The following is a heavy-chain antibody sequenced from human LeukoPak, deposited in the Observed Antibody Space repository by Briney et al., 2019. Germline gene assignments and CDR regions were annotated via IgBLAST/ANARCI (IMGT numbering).Heavy chain of an antibody. Sequence: PGGSLRLSCVASGFTFSNYDMHWVRQATGKGLEWVSGIGTGGDTYYAGSVKGRFTISRENAKNSLYLLMNSLRAGDTAVYYCVRGSGLDYWGQGTLVTVSS. J-gene: IGHJ4*02. CDR3: VRGSGLDY. D-gene: IGHD3-10*01. CDR2: IGTGGDT. V-gene: IGHV3-13*01. CDR1: GFTFSNYD.